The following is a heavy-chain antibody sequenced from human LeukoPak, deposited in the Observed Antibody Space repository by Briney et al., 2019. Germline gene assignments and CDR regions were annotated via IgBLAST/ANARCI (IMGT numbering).Heavy chain of an antibody. CDR1: GFTFSSYA. J-gene: IGHJ3*01. CDR2: ISGSGGST. CDR3: ARRLSLRFDAFAV. D-gene: IGHD3-3*01. V-gene: IGHV3-23*01. Sequence: HSGGSLRLSCAASGFTFSSYAMSWVRQAPGKGLEWVSAISGSGGSTYYADSVKGRFTISRDTSKNTLLLQMNGLRGDDTALYFCARRLSLRFDAFAVWGPGTVVTVSS.